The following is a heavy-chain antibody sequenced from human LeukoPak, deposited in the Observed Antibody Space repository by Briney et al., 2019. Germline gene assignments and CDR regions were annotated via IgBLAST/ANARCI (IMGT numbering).Heavy chain of an antibody. J-gene: IGHJ4*02. V-gene: IGHV3-43*01. CDR1: GFTFDDYT. CDR2: ISWDGGST. Sequence: GGSLRLSCAASGFTFDDYTMHWVRQAPGKGLEWVSLISWDGGSTYYADSVKGRFTISRDNSKNSLYLQMNSLRTEDTALYYCAKDILRQITGGGYGNWGQGTLVTVSS. CDR3: AKDILRQITGGGYGN. D-gene: IGHD7-27*01.